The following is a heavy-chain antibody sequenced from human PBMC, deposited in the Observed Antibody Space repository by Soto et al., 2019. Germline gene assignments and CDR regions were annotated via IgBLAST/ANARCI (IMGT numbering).Heavy chain of an antibody. V-gene: IGHV5-51*01. CDR3: ARYSSGYYYYMDV. D-gene: IGHD2-21*01. Sequence: GESLKISCKGSGYSFTSYWIGWVRQMPGKGLEWMGIIYPGDSDTRYSPSFQDQVTISADKSISTAYLQWSSLKASDTAMYYCARYSSGYYYYMDVWGKGTTVTGSS. CDR1: GYSFTSYW. CDR2: IYPGDSDT. J-gene: IGHJ6*03.